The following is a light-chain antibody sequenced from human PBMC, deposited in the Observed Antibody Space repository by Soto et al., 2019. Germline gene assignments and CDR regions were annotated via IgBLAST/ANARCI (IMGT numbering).Light chain of an antibody. V-gene: IGKV3-20*01. J-gene: IGKJ2*01. CDR1: QSVSSSY. Sequence: EIVLTQSPGTLSLSPGERATLSCRASQSVSSSYFAWYQQKPGQAPQLLIYGASSRATGIPDRFSGSGSGTDFTLIISRLEPEDFAVYYCQQYGSSPYTFGQGTKLEIK. CDR3: QQYGSSPYT. CDR2: GAS.